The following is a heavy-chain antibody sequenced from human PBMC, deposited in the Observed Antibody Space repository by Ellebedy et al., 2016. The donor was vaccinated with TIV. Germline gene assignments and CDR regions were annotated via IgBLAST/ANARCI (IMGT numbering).Heavy chain of an antibody. CDR2: IYYSGST. J-gene: IGHJ4*02. Sequence: MPSETLSLTCTVSGGSISSGDYYWSWLRQPPGKGLEWIGYIYYSGSTNYNHSLKSRVTISVDTSKNQFSLKLSSVTAEDTAVYYCARLTRTILGVVQTIDYWGQGTLVTVSS. CDR3: ARLTRTILGVVQTIDY. D-gene: IGHD3-3*01. V-gene: IGHV4-30-4*01. CDR1: GGSISSGDYY.